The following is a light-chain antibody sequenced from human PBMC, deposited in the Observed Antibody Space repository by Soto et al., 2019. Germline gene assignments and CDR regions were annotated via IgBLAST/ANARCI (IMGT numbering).Light chain of an antibody. CDR1: QTISNNN. CDR2: GAS. J-gene: IGKJ1*01. V-gene: IGKV3-20*01. Sequence: EIVLTQSPGTLSLSPGERVTLSCRASQTISNNNLAWYQQKSGQAPRLLIYGASSRATGIPDRFSGSGSGTDFTLTISRLEAEDFAVYYCQQHAGSPRTFGQGTKVEIK. CDR3: QQHAGSPRT.